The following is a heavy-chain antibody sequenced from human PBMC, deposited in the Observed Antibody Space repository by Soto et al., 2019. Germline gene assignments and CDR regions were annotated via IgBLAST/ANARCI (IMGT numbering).Heavy chain of an antibody. CDR2: VCYSGRT. Sequence: QLQLQESGPGLVKPSETLSLTCLVSGGSISSNDCHWGWIRQPPGKGLEWIGSVCYSGRTHYNPSLTSRVTVSVDTSRNQFSLKLTSVTAADTAVYYCAKHADGGSPPYAFDIWGQGTMVTVSS. D-gene: IGHD1-26*01. J-gene: IGHJ3*02. V-gene: IGHV4-39*01. CDR3: AKHADGGSPPYAFDI. CDR1: GGSISSNDCH.